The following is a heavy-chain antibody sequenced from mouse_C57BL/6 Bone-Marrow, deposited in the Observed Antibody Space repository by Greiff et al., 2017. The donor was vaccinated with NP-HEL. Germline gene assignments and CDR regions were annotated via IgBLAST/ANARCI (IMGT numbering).Heavy chain of an antibody. D-gene: IGHD4-1*01. V-gene: IGHV1-62-2*01. CDR1: GYTFTEYT. CDR3: ARHEERGLANWVLFAY. Sequence: VQLQQSGAELVKPGASVKLSCKASGYTFTEYTIHWVKQRSGQGLAWIGWFYPGSGSIKYNEKFKDKATLTADKSSSPVYMELSRLTSEDSAVYFCARHEERGLANWVLFAYWGQGTLVTVSA. J-gene: IGHJ3*01. CDR2: FYPGSGSI.